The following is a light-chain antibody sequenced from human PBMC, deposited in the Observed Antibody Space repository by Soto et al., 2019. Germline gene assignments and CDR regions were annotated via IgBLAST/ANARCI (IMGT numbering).Light chain of an antibody. CDR3: QQYNNWPPYT. CDR1: QSVSSN. Sequence: EIVLTQSPATLSVSPGERATLSCRASQSVSSNLAWYQQKPGQAPRLLIYGASTRATGIRARFSGSVSGTEFPLTISSLQSEDFAVYYCQQYNNWPPYTFGQGTKLEIK. V-gene: IGKV3-15*01. J-gene: IGKJ2*01. CDR2: GAS.